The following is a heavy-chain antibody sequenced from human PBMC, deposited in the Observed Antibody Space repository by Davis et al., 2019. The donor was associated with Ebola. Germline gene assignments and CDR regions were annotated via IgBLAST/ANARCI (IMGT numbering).Heavy chain of an antibody. CDR3: ARAGYSYGYNYYYYYGMDV. J-gene: IGHJ6*04. CDR2: IGTAGGT. V-gene: IGHV3-13*01. CDR1: GFTFSSYD. D-gene: IGHD5-18*01. Sequence: GGSLRLSCAASGFTFSSYDMHWVRQATGKGLEWVSAIGTAGGTYYPGSVKGRFTISRENAKNSLYLQMNSLRAGDTAVYYCARAGYSYGYNYYYYYGMDVWGKGTTVTVSS.